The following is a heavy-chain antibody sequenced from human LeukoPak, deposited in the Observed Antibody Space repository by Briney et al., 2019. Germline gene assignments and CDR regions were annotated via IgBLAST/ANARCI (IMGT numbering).Heavy chain of an antibody. CDR3: ARVVVTIYYYYGMDV. CDR1: GGSISSGGYS. CDR2: IYHSGST. D-gene: IGHD5-24*01. J-gene: IGHJ6*02. Sequence: SETLSLTCAVSGGSISSGGYSWSWIRQPPGKGLEWIGYIYHSGSTYYNPSLKSRVTISVDRSKNQFSLKLSSVTAADTAVYYCARVVVTIYYYYGMDVWGQGTTVTVSS. V-gene: IGHV4-30-2*01.